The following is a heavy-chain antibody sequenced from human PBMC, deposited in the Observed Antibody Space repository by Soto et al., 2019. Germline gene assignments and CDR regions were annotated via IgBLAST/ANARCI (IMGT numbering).Heavy chain of an antibody. J-gene: IGHJ3*02. CDR2: INPSGGST. V-gene: IGHV1-46*03. CDR1: GYTFTSHY. Sequence: GASVKVSCKASGYTFTSHYMHWVRQAPGQGLEWMGIINPSGGSTSYAQKFQGRVTMTRDTSASTVYMELSSLRSEDTAVYYCAREWIKGGDIVVVPAAMISDAFDIWGQGTMVTVSS. CDR3: AREWIKGGDIVVVPAAMISDAFDI. D-gene: IGHD2-2*01.